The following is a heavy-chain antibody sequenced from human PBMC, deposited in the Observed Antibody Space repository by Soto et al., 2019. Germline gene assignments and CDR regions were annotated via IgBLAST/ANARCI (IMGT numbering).Heavy chain of an antibody. CDR1: GASISRYY. CDR2: LYNTGST. CDR3: ARVSGSYYYGMDV. Sequence: SETLSLTCTVSGASISRYYWSWIRQSPGKGLEWIGYLYNTGSTIYNPSLKNRVTISVDTSKNQFSLKMNSVTAADTAVYYCARVSGSYYYGMDVWGQGTTVTVSS. D-gene: IGHD1-26*01. J-gene: IGHJ6*02. V-gene: IGHV4-59*01.